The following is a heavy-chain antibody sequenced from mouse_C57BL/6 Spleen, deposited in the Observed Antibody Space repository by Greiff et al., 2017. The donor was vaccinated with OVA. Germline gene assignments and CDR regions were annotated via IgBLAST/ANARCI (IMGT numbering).Heavy chain of an antibody. CDR3: ARWLRGCFDV. CDR2: IDPSDSYT. Sequence: VQLQQPGAELVKPGASVKLSCKASGYTFTSYWMQWVKQRPGQGLEWIGEIDPSDSYTNYNQKFKGKATLTVDTSSSTAYMQLSSLTSEDSAVYYCARWLRGCFDVWGTGTTVTVSA. J-gene: IGHJ1*03. V-gene: IGHV1-50*01. D-gene: IGHD2-2*01. CDR1: GYTFTSYW.